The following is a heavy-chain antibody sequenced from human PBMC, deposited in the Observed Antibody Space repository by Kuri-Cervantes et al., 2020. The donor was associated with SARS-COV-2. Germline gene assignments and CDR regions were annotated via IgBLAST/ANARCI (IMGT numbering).Heavy chain of an antibody. D-gene: IGHD2-2*01. CDR3: ARDGGYCTLTTCYSYWYFDL. J-gene: IGHJ2*01. CDR2: ITSDSSYI. Sequence: LSCAASGLPFRSYSMNWVRQSPGKGLEWVASITSDSSYIYYAGSVKGRFTISRDNAKNSLYLEMNSLRADDTAVYYCARDGGYCTLTTCYSYWYFDLWGRGTLVTVSS. CDR1: GLPFRSYS. V-gene: IGHV3-21*01.